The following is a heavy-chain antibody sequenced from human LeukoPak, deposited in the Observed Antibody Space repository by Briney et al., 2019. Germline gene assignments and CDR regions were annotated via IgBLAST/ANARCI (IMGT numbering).Heavy chain of an antibody. Sequence: GGSLRLSCVASGFSFRNYGMHWVRQAPGKGLEWVTFIRSDSSYKYYADSVKGRFTTSRDNSKSTLYLQMNSLRAEDTAVYYCARDKPYYDYVWGSYLFDYWGQGTLVTVSS. J-gene: IGHJ4*02. V-gene: IGHV3-30*02. CDR1: GFSFRNYG. D-gene: IGHD3-16*02. CDR3: ARDKPYYDYVWGSYLFDY. CDR2: IRSDSSYK.